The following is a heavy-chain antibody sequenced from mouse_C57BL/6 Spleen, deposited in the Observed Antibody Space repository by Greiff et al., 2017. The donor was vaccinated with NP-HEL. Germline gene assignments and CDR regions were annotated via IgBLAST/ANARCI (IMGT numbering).Heavy chain of an antibody. CDR2: IDPETGGT. Sequence: VKLQESGAELVRPGASVTLSCKASGYTFTDYEMHWVKQTPVHGLEWIGAIDPETGGTAYNQKFKGKAILTADKSSSTAYMGLRRLASEDSAVYYCTRTGGGVDYWGQGTTLTVSS. CDR1: GYTFTDYE. V-gene: IGHV1-15*01. CDR3: TRTGGGVDY. D-gene: IGHD4-1*01. J-gene: IGHJ2*01.